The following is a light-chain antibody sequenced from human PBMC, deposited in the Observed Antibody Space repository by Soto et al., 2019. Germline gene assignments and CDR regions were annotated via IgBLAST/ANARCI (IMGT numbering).Light chain of an antibody. CDR1: QGISNY. CDR2: AAS. CDR3: QQLSTYPHT. Sequence: DVQLTQSPSFLSASVGDRVTITCRASQGISNYLDWYQQKPGRAPKLLVYAASTLQSGVPSRFSGSGSGPEFTLTISSLQAEDSATYYCQQLSTYPHTFGQGTKLEIK. J-gene: IGKJ2*01. V-gene: IGKV1-9*01.